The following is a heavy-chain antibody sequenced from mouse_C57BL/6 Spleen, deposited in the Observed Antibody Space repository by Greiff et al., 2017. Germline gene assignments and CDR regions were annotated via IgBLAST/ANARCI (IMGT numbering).Heavy chain of an antibody. D-gene: IGHD1-1*01. CDR1: GYTFTSYW. V-gene: IGHV1-74*01. J-gene: IGHJ1*03. Sequence: VQLQQPGAELVKPGASVKVSCKASGYTFTSYWMHWVKQRPGQGLEWIGRIHPSDSDTNYNQKFKGKATLTVDKSSSTAYMQLSSLTSEDSAVYYCAMPLSSTVVATDWYFDVWGTGTTVTVSS. CDR2: IHPSDSDT. CDR3: AMPLSSTVVATDWYFDV.